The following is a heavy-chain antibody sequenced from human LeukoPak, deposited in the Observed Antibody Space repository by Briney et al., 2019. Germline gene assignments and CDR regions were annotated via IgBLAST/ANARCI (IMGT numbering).Heavy chain of an antibody. D-gene: IGHD5-24*01. CDR3: ARENPGATRLFDY. J-gene: IGHJ4*02. CDR1: GVSISSYY. V-gene: IGHV4-59*01. CDR2: IYDTGST. Sequence: SETLSLTCTVSGVSISSYYWSWIRQPPGKGLEWIGFIYDTGSTNYNPSLKSRVTISVDTAKNQVSLRLSSVTAADTAVYYWARENPGATRLFDYWGQGTLVTVSS.